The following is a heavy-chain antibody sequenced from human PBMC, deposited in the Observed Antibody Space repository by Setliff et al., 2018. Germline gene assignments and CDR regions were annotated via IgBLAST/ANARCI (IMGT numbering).Heavy chain of an antibody. CDR3: SKSTVAYYDFWSGYSPSFDY. D-gene: IGHD3-3*01. J-gene: IGHJ4*02. V-gene: IGHV3-23*01. CDR1: GFAFRNYA. Sequence: GSLRLSCEGSGFAFRNYAMSWVRQAPGKGLEWVSGISGSADKTHYADSVKGRFTVSGDNSKNTFSLQMNSLRGDDTAVYYCSKSTVAYYDFWSGYSPSFDYWAREPWSPSPQ. CDR2: ISGSADKT.